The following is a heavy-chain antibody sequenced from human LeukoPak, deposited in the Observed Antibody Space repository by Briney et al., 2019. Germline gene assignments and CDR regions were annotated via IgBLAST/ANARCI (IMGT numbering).Heavy chain of an antibody. V-gene: IGHV4-34*01. CDR1: GESSSTYY. CDR2: INHSGST. J-gene: IGHJ5*01. Sequence: SETLSLTCAVYGESSSTYYWSWTRQPPGKGLEWIGEINHSGSTNYNPSLKSRVTISVDSPKNQFSLKLSSVTAADTAAYYCARGLGSWYNSWGQGTLVTVSS. CDR3: ARGLGSWYNS.